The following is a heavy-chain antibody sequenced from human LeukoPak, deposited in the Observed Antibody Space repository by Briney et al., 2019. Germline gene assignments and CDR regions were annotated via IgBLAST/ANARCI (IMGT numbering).Heavy chain of an antibody. CDR1: GFTFSSYS. CDR2: ISSSSSYI. V-gene: IGHV3-21*01. CDR3: ARDRNLQYYFDY. J-gene: IGHJ4*02. Sequence: GGSLRLSCAASGFTFSSYSMNWVRQAPGKGLEWVSSISSSSSYIYYADSVKGRFTISRDNAKNSLYLQMNSLRAEDTAVYYCARDRNLQYYFDYWGQGTLVTVSS. D-gene: IGHD5-24*01.